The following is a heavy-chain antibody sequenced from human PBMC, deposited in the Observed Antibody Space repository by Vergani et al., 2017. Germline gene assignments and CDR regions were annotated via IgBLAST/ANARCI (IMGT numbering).Heavy chain of an antibody. Sequence: EVQLLESGGGLVQPGGSLRLSCAASGFTFSSYAMSWVRQAPGKGLEWVSAISGSGGSTYYADSVKGRFTISRDNAKNSLYLQMNSLRAEDTALYYCAARSYSSSWYGAFDIWGQGTMVTVSS. CDR3: AARSYSSSWYGAFDI. CDR2: ISGSGGST. CDR1: GFTFSSYA. V-gene: IGHV3-23*01. D-gene: IGHD6-13*01. J-gene: IGHJ3*02.